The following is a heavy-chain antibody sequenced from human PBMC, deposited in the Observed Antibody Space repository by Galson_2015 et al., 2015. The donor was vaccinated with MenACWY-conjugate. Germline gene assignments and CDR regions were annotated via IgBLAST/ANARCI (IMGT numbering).Heavy chain of an antibody. D-gene: IGHD5-24*01. Sequence: ETLSLTCTVSGDFISGSDYYWGWIRQPPGKGLEWIGSFSYGGSTYYKSSLKSRVTISVDTSKNQFSLKLNFMTAADTAVYYCVKGRYNGGFNCYFDYWGQGTLVTVSS. CDR3: VKGRYNGGFNCYFDY. V-gene: IGHV4-39*07. CDR2: FSYGGST. CDR1: GDFISGSDYY. J-gene: IGHJ4*02.